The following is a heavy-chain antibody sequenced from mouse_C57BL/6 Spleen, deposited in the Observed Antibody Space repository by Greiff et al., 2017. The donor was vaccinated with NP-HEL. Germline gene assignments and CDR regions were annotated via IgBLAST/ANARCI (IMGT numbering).Heavy chain of an antibody. D-gene: IGHD2-3*01. J-gene: IGHJ2*01. CDR3: ARSYDGYSPHYFDY. CDR2: IHPNSGST. CDR1: GYTFTSYW. Sequence: QVHVKQPGAELVKPGASVKLSCKASGYTFTSYWMHWVKQRPGQGLEWIGMIHPNSGSTNYNEKFKSKATLTVDKSSSTAYMQLSSLTSEDSAVYYCARSYDGYSPHYFDYWGQGTTLTVSS. V-gene: IGHV1-64*01.